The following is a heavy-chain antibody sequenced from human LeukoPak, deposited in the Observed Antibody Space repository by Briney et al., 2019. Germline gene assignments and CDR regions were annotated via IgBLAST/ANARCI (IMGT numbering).Heavy chain of an antibody. Sequence: SETLSLTCTVSGGSISSYYWSWIRQPPGKGLEWIGYIYYSGSTNYNPSLKSRVTISVDTSKNQFSLKLSSVTAADAAVYYCARDLGYCTNGVCYKYFDYWGQGTLVTVSS. V-gene: IGHV4-59*01. J-gene: IGHJ4*02. CDR1: GGSISSYY. D-gene: IGHD2-8*01. CDR3: ARDLGYCTNGVCYKYFDY. CDR2: IYYSGST.